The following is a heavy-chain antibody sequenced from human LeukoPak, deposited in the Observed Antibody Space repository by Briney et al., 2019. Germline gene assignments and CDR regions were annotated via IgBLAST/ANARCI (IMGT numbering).Heavy chain of an antibody. J-gene: IGHJ6*03. CDR3: ARVVAAAGGLYYYYYYMDV. CDR1: GYTFTNYG. D-gene: IGHD6-13*01. Sequence: ASVRVSCKASGYTFTNYGISWVRQAPGQRLEWMGWISAYNGNTNYAQKLQGRVTMTTDTSTSTAYMELRSLRSDDTAVYYCARVVAAAGGLYYYYYYMDVWGKGTTVTISS. V-gene: IGHV1-18*01. CDR2: ISAYNGNT.